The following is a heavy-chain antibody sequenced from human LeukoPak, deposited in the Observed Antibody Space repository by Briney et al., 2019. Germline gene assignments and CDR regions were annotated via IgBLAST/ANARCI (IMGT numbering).Heavy chain of an antibody. J-gene: IGHJ4*02. D-gene: IGHD3-22*01. V-gene: IGHV4-59*08. CDR3: AIPSNEDYYDSSGYYYAN. CDR1: GGSISSYY. CDR2: IYYSGST. Sequence: SETLSLTCTVSGGSISSYYWSWIRQPPGKGLEWIGNIYYSGSTNYNPSLKSRVTISVDTSKNQFSLKLSSVTAADTAVYYCAIPSNEDYYDSSGYYYANWGQGTLVTVSS.